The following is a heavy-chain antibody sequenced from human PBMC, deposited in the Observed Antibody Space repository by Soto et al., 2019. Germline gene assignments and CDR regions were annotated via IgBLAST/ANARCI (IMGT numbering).Heavy chain of an antibody. CDR2: ISYDGSNK. CDR1: GFTFSSYA. CDR3: ARVAGPDPAYGMDV. J-gene: IGHJ6*02. V-gene: IGHV3-30-3*01. D-gene: IGHD6-19*01. Sequence: GGSLRLSCAASGFTFSSYAMHWVRQAPGKGLEWVAVISYDGSNKYYADSVKGRFTISRDNSKNTLYLQMNSLRAEDTAVYYCARVAGPDPAYGMDVWGQGTTVTVSS.